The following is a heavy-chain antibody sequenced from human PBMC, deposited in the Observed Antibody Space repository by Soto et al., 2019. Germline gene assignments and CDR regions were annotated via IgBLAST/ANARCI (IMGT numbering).Heavy chain of an antibody. V-gene: IGHV1-69*12. Sequence: QVQLVQSGAEVKKPGSSVKVSCKASGGTFSSYAISWVRQAPGQGLEWMGGIIPIFGTANYAQKFQGRVTITADESTSTAYRELRSLRSEETAVYYCAREGGSGNYRYYAMDVWGQGTPVTVSS. CDR1: GGTFSSYA. J-gene: IGHJ6*02. CDR3: AREGGSGNYRYYAMDV. D-gene: IGHD3-10*01. CDR2: IIPIFGTA.